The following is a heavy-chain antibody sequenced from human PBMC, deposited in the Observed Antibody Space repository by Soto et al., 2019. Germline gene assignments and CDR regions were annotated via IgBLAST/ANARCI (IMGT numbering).Heavy chain of an antibody. J-gene: IGHJ3*02. V-gene: IGHV3-66*01. CDR3: AREPRYCRGGSCSITGDAYDI. D-gene: IGHD2-15*01. Sequence: EVQLVESGGGLVQPGGSLRLSCTASGFIVSDTYVNWVRQAPGTGLEWVSVISNRGDTHYADSGRGRFSLSRDISDNTLHLQMNNLRVEDTAVYYCAREPRYCRGGSCSITGDAYDIWGQGTMVTVSS. CDR2: ISNRGDT. CDR1: GFIVSDTY.